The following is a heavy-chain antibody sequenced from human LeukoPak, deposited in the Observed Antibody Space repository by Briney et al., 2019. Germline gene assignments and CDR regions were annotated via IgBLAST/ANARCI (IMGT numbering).Heavy chain of an antibody. CDR2: IDRDGSNT. D-gene: IGHD5-18*01. Sequence: GGSLGLSCAASGFTFSSYWMHWVRQAPGKGLEWVSGIDRDGSNTNYADSVKGRFTISRDNAKNTLHLQMNSLRAEDTAVYYCARDGYSYGYFDYWGQGTLVTVSS. V-gene: IGHV3-74*01. CDR3: ARDGYSYGYFDY. J-gene: IGHJ4*02. CDR1: GFTFSSYW.